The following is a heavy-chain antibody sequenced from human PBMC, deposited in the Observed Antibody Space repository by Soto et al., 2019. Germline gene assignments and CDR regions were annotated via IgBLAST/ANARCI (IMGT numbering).Heavy chain of an antibody. Sequence: EVQLVESGGGLVKPGGSLRLSCAASGFTFSSYSMNWVRQAPGKGLEWVSSISSSSSYIYYADSVKGRFTISRDNAKNSVYLKRNSVSAEDTAVYYCARAEVSRGWADDSCDIWGQGTMVTVSA. CDR2: ISSSSSYI. J-gene: IGHJ3*02. D-gene: IGHD6-19*01. CDR3: ARAEVSRGWADDSCDI. CDR1: GFTFSSYS. V-gene: IGHV3-21*01.